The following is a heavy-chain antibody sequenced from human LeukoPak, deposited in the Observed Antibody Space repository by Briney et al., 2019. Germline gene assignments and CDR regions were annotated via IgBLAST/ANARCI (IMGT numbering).Heavy chain of an antibody. CDR1: GGSISSYY. D-gene: IGHD6-13*01. Sequence: SETLSLTCTVSGGSISSYYWSWIRQPPGKGLEWIGYIYYSGSTNYNPSLKSRVTISVDTSKNQFSLKLSSVTAADTAVYYCARRSAAAGDAFDIWGQGTMVTASS. V-gene: IGHV4-59*01. CDR3: ARRSAAAGDAFDI. CDR2: IYYSGST. J-gene: IGHJ3*02.